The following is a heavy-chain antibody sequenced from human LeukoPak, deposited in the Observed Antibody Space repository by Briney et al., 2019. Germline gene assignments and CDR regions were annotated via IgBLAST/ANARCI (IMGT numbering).Heavy chain of an antibody. D-gene: IGHD4-17*01. CDR2: IHYIGTT. CDR3: ARKATTGPTKAAFDI. J-gene: IGHJ3*02. V-gene: IGHV4-59*11. Sequence: PSETLSLTCTVSGGSISSHYWSWIRQPPGKGLEWIGYIHYIGTTNYNPSLKSRVTISVDTSKNQFSLKLISVTAADTAVYYCARKATTGPTKAAFDIWGQGTMVTVSS. CDR1: GGSISSHY.